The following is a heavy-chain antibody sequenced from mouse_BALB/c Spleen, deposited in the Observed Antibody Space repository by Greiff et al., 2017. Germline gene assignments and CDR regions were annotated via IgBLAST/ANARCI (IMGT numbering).Heavy chain of an antibody. CDR1: GFTFSSYA. Sequence: EVKLMESGGGLVKPGGSLKLSCAASGFTFSSYAMSWVRQSPEKRLEWVAEISSGGSYTYYPDTVTGRFTISRDNAKNTLYLEMSSLRSEDTAMYYYARERDYGYDGGFAYWGQGTLVTVSA. D-gene: IGHD2-2*01. V-gene: IGHV5-9-4*01. CDR2: ISSGGSYT. CDR3: ARERDYGYDGGFAY. J-gene: IGHJ3*01.